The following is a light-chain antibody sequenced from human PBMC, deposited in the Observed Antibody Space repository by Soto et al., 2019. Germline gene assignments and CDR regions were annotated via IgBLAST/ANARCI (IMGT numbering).Light chain of an antibody. V-gene: IGKV1-33*01. CDR2: DAS. Sequence: DIQLTQSPSSLSASVGDRVTITCQASQDISNHLNWYQQKPGKAPNLLIYDASDLETGAPSRFSGGGSRTFFSFTINSLQPEDIATYYCQKHDGVPLFGPGTKVEIK. J-gene: IGKJ3*01. CDR1: QDISNH. CDR3: QKHDGVPL.